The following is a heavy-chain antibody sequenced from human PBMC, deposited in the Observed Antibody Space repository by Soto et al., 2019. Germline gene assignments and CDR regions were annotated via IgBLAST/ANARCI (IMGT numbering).Heavy chain of an antibody. V-gene: IGHV3-49*03. Sequence: GGSLRLSCTASGFTFGDYAMSWFRQAPGKGLEWVGFIRSKAYGGTTEYAASVKGRFTISRDDSKSIAHLQMNSLKTEDTAVYYCTRVSDYGAYTGNYYYGMDVWGQGTTVTVSS. CDR1: GFTFGDYA. CDR3: TRVSDYGAYTGNYYYGMDV. D-gene: IGHD4-17*01. CDR2: IRSKAYGGTT. J-gene: IGHJ6*02.